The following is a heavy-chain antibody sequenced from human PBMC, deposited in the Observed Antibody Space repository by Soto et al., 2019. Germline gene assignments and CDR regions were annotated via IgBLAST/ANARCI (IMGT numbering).Heavy chain of an antibody. CDR1: GFTFSSYG. D-gene: IGHD4-17*01. J-gene: IGHJ4*02. CDR3: ARDRPDGDYGVGDD. V-gene: IGHV3-33*01. Sequence: QVQLVESGGGVVQPGRSLRLSCAASGFTFSSYGMHWVRQAPGKGLEWVAIIWYDGNNKYYADSVKGRFTISRDNSKSTLYLQMNSLRAEETAEYYSARDRPDGDYGVGDDWGQGTLVTVSS. CDR2: IWYDGNNK.